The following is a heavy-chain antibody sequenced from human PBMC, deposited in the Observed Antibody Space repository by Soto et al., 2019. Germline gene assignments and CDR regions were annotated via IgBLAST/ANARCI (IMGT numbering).Heavy chain of an antibody. J-gene: IGHJ6*03. D-gene: IGHD6-13*01. CDR2: INHSGST. CDR1: GGSFSGYY. Sequence: SETLSLTCAVYGGSFSGYYWSWIRQPPGKGLEWIGEINHSGSTNYNPSLKSRVTISVDTSKNQFSLKLSSVTAADTAVYYCARLPRAAAGTGYYYYMDVWGKGTTVTVS. CDR3: ARLPRAAAGTGYYYYMDV. V-gene: IGHV4-34*01.